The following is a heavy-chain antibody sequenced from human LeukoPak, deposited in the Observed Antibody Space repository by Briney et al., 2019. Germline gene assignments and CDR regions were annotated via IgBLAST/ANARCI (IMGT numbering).Heavy chain of an antibody. CDR2: IYYSGST. CDR1: GGSIISSSFW. J-gene: IGHJ3*02. Sequence: SETLSLTCTVSGGSIISSSFWWGWIRQPPGKGLEWIGYIYYSGSTNYNPSLKSRVTISVDTSKNQFSLKLSSVTAADTAVYYCARGSTQMVLMVYAREYAFDIWGQGTMVTVSS. V-gene: IGHV4-61*05. D-gene: IGHD2-8*01. CDR3: ARGSTQMVLMVYAREYAFDI.